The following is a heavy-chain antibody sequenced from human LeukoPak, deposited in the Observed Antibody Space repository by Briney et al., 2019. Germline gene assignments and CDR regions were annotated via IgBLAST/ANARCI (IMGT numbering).Heavy chain of an antibody. J-gene: IGHJ3*02. CDR3: AKGESDIVVVSAADAFDI. V-gene: IGHV3-23*01. Sequence: GGSLRLSCAASGFTFSSYTKTGVRQAPGKGLEWVSAISGPGGLTDYADSVKGRFTISRDNSKNTLYLQMNSLRAEDTATYYCAKGESDIVVVSAADAFDIWGQGTIVIVSS. D-gene: IGHD2-2*01. CDR1: GFTFSSYT. CDR2: ISGPGGLT.